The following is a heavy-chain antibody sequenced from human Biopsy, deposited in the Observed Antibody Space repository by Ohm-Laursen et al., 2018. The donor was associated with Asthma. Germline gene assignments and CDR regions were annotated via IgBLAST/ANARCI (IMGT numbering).Heavy chain of an antibody. V-gene: IGHV2-70*04. J-gene: IGHJ4*02. D-gene: IGHD1-14*01. CDR2: IDWEEDK. CDR3: TRHNDY. CDR1: GFSLSSSGAN. Sequence: TQTLTLTCSFSGFSLSSSGANVNWIRRPPGKALEWLARIDWEEDKFYSTSLRTRLTISKGSSEDQVVLTMTNMGPVDTATYYCTRHNDYWGPGILVTVSS.